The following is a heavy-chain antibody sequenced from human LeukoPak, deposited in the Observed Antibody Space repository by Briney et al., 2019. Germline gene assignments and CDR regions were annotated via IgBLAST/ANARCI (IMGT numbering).Heavy chain of an antibody. D-gene: IGHD6-13*01. J-gene: IGHJ4*02. V-gene: IGHV2-5*01. CDR3: AHRPTRAAAALYFDY. CDR1: GFLLSTSGLG. CDR2: IYLQDGN. Sequence: SGATLLYPTQTLTLTCTFSGFLLSTSGLGVGWIRQPTGKSLEGLEPIYLQDGNRYSPSLNSRLIITKDTSKNQVVLTMTNMDPVDKATYYCAHRPTRAAAALYFDYWGQGTLVTVSS.